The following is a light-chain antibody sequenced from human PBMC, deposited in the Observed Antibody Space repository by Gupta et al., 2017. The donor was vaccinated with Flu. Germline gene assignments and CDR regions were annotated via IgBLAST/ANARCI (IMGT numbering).Light chain of an antibody. CDR1: QSLFYNSNNKNY. CDR3: QQYFTTPLA. CDR2: WAS. J-gene: IGKJ1*01. Sequence: IVMTQSPDSLAVSLGERATFNCKSSQSLFYNSNNKNYLAWYQQKPGQPPKLLIYWASTRESGVPYRFSGSGSGTDFTLTISGLQAEDVAIYYCQQYFTTPLAFGQGTKVEI. V-gene: IGKV4-1*01.